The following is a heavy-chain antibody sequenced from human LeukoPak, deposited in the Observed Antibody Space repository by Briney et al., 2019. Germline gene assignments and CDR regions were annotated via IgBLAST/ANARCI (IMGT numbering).Heavy chain of an antibody. CDR2: IYSGGST. D-gene: IGHD2-21*01. CDR3: ASAREYCGSAECYEYFQH. V-gene: IGHV3-53*01. Sequence: PGGSLRLSCAASGFTVSNNFMSWARQSPGKGLEWVSVIYSGGSTYNADSVNGRFTVSRDNSRNTLFLQMNNLRAEDTALYFCASAREYCGSAECYEYFQHWGQGTLVIVSS. J-gene: IGHJ1*01. CDR1: GFTVSNNF.